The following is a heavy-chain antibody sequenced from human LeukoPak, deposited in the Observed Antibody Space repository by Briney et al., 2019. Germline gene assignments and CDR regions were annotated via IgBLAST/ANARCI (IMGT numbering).Heavy chain of an antibody. CDR1: GFTFSSYE. J-gene: IGHJ4*02. CDR3: AKGWDVDTAIDY. V-gene: IGHV3-48*03. D-gene: IGHD5-18*01. Sequence: GGTLRLSCAASGFTFSSYEMNWVRQAPGKGLEWVSYISSSGSTIYYADSVKGRFTISRDNAKNSLYLQMNSLRAEDTAVYYCAKGWDVDTAIDYWGQGTLVTVSS. CDR2: ISSSGSTI.